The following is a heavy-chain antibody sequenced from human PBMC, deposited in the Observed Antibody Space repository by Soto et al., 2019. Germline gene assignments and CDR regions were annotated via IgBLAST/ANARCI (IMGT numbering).Heavy chain of an antibody. V-gene: IGHV3-48*02. CDR1: GFTFSSYS. CDR2: ISSSSSTI. Sequence: RRLSCAASGFTFSSYSMNWVRQAPGKGLEWVSYISSSSSTIYYADSVKGRFTISRDNAKDSLYLQMNSLRDEDTAVYYCARLGRWYAAKFDYWGQGTLVTVSS. J-gene: IGHJ4*02. CDR3: ARLGRWYAAKFDY. D-gene: IGHD2-15*01.